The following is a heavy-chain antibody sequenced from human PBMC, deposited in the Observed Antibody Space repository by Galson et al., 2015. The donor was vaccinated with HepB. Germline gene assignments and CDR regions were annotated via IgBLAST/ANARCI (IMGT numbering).Heavy chain of an antibody. J-gene: IGHJ4*02. CDR1: GFTFSSYA. CDR2: ISSSGGST. Sequence: SLRLSCAASGFTFSSYAIHWVRQAPGKGLEYVSLISSSGGSTDYADSVKGRFTISRDNSKNTLYLQMSSLRTEDTAMYYCVKGRVSQGRFDYWGQGTLVTVSS. V-gene: IGHV3-64D*06. CDR3: VKGRVSQGRFDY. D-gene: IGHD2-21*01.